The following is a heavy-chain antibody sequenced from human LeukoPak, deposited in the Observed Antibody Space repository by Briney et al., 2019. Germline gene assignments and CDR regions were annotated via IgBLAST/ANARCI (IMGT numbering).Heavy chain of an antibody. D-gene: IGHD3-16*02. V-gene: IGHV5-51*01. J-gene: IGHJ4*02. CDR2: IYPGDSDT. CDR3: ARRSFSGSYREYYFDY. CDR1: GYSFTSYW. Sequence: GESLKISCKGSGYSFTSYWIGWVRQMPGKGLEWMGIIYPGDSDTRYSPSFQGQVTISADKSISTAYLQWRSLKASDTAMYYCARRSFSGSYREYYFDYWGQGTLVTVSS.